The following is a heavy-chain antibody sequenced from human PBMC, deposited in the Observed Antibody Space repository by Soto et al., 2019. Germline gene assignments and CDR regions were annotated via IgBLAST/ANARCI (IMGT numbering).Heavy chain of an antibody. J-gene: IGHJ4*02. CDR1: GFTFSSYW. V-gene: IGHV3-7*03. Sequence: EVQLVESGGGLVQPGGSLRLSRAASGFTFSSYWMSWVRQAPGKGLEWVAHTRQDGGQEYYVDSVKGRFTISRDNAKNSLYLQMNSLRVEDTAVYYCARYPNPTVAGLPFDLWGQGTLVTVSS. CDR3: ARYPNPTVAGLPFDL. CDR2: TRQDGGQE. D-gene: IGHD6-19*01.